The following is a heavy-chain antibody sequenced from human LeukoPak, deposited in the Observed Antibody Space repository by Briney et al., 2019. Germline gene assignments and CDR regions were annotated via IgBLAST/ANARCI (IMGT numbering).Heavy chain of an antibody. CDR1: GFTFTTYA. D-gene: IGHD3-9*01. Sequence: PGGSLRLSCAASGFTFTTYAMSWVRQAPGKGLEWVSAIGGSSDFTYYAEYVKGRFTISRDNSKNSLYLQMNSLRAEDTAVYYCARDGSNYDILTGYMDYYGMDVWGQGTTVTVSS. V-gene: IGHV3-23*01. J-gene: IGHJ6*02. CDR2: IGGSSDFT. CDR3: ARDGSNYDILTGYMDYYGMDV.